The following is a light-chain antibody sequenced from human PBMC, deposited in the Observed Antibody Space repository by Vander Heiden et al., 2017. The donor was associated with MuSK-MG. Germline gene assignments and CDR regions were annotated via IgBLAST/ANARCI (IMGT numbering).Light chain of an antibody. Sequence: SYEVTQPLSLSVALGQTARIPCGGNNIGGKDVHWYQQKPGQAPILVMDRNTDRPAGIPERFSGSNSGNTAALTISRAQAGDEDDYYCQVWDDGTVFGGGTKLTVL. J-gene: IGLJ3*02. CDR3: QVWDDGTV. CDR2: RNT. CDR1: NIGGKD. V-gene: IGLV3-9*01.